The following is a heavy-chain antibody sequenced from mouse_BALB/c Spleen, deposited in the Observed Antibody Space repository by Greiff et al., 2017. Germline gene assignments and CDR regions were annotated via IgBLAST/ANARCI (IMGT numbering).Heavy chain of an antibody. J-gene: IGHJ4*01. CDR1: GYSFTSYW. D-gene: IGHD2-3*01. Sequence: VQLQQSGPQLVRPGASVKISCKASGYSFTSYWMHWVKQRPGQGLEWIGMIDPSDSETRLNQKFKDKATLTVDKSSSTAYMQLSSPTSEDSAVYYCARWLLRAMDYWGQGTSVTVSS. CDR2: IDPSDSET. CDR3: ARWLLRAMDY. V-gene: IGHV1S127*01.